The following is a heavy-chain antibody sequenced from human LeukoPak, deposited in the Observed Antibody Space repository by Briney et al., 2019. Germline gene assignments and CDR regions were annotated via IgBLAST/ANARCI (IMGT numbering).Heavy chain of an antibody. CDR1: GFTLGDFD. Sequence: LRLSCAASGFTLGDFDIHWVRQAPGKGPEWVSSISSNSDTIAYAEPVKGRFTVSRDNTINSLYLQMDSLRVEDTALYYCLTSSFDHWGQGTLVTVSS. J-gene: IGHJ4*02. CDR3: LTSSFDH. V-gene: IGHV3-9*01. CDR2: ISSNSDTI.